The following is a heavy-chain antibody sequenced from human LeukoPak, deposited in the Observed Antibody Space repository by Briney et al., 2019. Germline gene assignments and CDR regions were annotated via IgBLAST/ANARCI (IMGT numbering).Heavy chain of an antibody. D-gene: IGHD3-22*01. CDR2: INHSGST. V-gene: IGHV4-34*01. CDR3: ARGLYHYDSSGYSASKYYMDV. CDR1: GGSFSENY. J-gene: IGHJ6*03. Sequence: SETLSLTCAVYGGSFSENYWTWIRQPPGKGLELIGEINHSGSTNYNPSLKSRVTLSVDTSKNQFSLRLKSVTAADTAVYYCARGLYHYDSSGYSASKYYMDVWGKGTTVTVSS.